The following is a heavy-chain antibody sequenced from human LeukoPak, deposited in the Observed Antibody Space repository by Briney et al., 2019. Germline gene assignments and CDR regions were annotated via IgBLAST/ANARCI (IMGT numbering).Heavy chain of an antibody. CDR1: GGSISSYY. CDR3: ARVDKEVAAYFDY. J-gene: IGHJ4*02. V-gene: IGHV4-59*12. Sequence: SETLSLTCTVSGGSISSYYWSWIRQPPGKGLEWIGEISHGGSTNYNPSLKSRVTISLDKSNNQFSLNLNSVTAADTAVYYCARVDKEVAAYFDYWGQGTLVTVSS. CDR2: ISHGGST. D-gene: IGHD2-15*01.